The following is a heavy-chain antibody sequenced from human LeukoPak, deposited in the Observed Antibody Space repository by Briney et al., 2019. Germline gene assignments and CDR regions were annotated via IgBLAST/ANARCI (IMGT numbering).Heavy chain of an antibody. V-gene: IGHV1-58*02. CDR2: IVVGSGNT. Sequence: SVKVSCKASGFTFTRSAMQWVRPARGQRLAWIGWIVVGSGNTNYAQKFQERVTITRDMSTSTAYMELSSLRYEDTAVYYCAADAVYYYGSGSYDYWGQGTLVTVSS. D-gene: IGHD3-10*01. CDR3: AADAVYYYGSGSYDY. J-gene: IGHJ4*02. CDR1: GFTFTRSA.